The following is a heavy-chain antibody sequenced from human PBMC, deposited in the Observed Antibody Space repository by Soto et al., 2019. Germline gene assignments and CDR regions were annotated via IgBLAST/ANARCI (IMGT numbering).Heavy chain of an antibody. D-gene: IGHD4-17*01. Sequence: EVQLVESGGGLVQAGGSLRLSCAASGFTLSSDCMHWVRQAPGKGLVWVSHINSDGSVTSYADSVKGRFTISRDIAKNTLYLQMNSLRAEDTAVYYCARAAHFNYGGNSGFDYWGQGTLVIVSS. CDR1: GFTLSSDC. J-gene: IGHJ4*02. V-gene: IGHV3-74*01. CDR3: ARAAHFNYGGNSGFDY. CDR2: INSDGSVT.